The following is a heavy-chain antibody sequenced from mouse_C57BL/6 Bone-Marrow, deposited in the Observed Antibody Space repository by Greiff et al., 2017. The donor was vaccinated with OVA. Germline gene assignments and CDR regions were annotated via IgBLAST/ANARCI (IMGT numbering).Heavy chain of an antibody. J-gene: IGHJ3*01. Sequence: VQLQQSGAELVKPGASVKLSCKASGYTFTSYWMHWVKQRPGRGLEWIGMIDPNSGGTKYNEKFKSKATLTVDKPSSTAYMQLSSLTSEDSAVYYCARDKTFTYWGQGTLVTVSA. V-gene: IGHV1-72*01. CDR2: IDPNSGGT. CDR3: ARDKTFTY. CDR1: GYTFTSYW.